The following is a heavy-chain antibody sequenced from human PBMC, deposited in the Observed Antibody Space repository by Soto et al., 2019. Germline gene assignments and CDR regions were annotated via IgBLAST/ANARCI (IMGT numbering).Heavy chain of an antibody. CDR2: INSGGSST. CDR1: GFTFSSYW. D-gene: IGHD2-15*01. J-gene: IGHJ4*02. Sequence: EVQLVESGGGLVQPGGSLRLSCAASGFTFSSYWMHWVRQAPGKGLVWVSRINSGGSSTSYADSVKGRFTISRDNAKNTLYLPMSSLRAEDTAVYYCVRTSLVVAAATREDYWGQGTLVPVSS. CDR3: VRTSLVVAAATREDY. V-gene: IGHV3-74*01.